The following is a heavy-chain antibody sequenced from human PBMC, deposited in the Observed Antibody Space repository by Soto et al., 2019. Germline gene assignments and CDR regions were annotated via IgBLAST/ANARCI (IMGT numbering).Heavy chain of an antibody. V-gene: IGHV3-23*01. Sequence: GGSLRLSCAASGFTFSTFAMNWVRQAPGKGLEWVSGITGGSGFTFYADSVKGRFTISRDDSENTLFLQMSSLRAEDTAKYYCARGLMGGFWGQGTLVTVSS. CDR3: ARGLMGGF. CDR1: GFTFSTFA. D-gene: IGHD3-16*01. J-gene: IGHJ4*02. CDR2: ITGGSGFT.